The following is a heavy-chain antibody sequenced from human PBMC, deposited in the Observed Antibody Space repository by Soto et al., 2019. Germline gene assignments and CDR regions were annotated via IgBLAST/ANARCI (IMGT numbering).Heavy chain of an antibody. D-gene: IGHD3-22*01. CDR3: AKGYYDASGFH. CDR1: GFTFSSYW. J-gene: IGHJ4*02. V-gene: IGHV3-74*01. Sequence: GGSLRLSCAASGFTFSSYWMHWVRQAPGKGLVWVSRIKSDGSSIDYADSVKGRFTISRDNAKKTLYLQMNSLRVEDTAVYYCAKGYYDASGFHWGQGTLVTVYS. CDR2: IKSDGSSI.